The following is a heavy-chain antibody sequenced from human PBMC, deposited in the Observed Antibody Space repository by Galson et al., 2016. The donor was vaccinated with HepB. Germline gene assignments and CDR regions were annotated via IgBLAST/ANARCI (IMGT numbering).Heavy chain of an antibody. D-gene: IGHD5-12*01. CDR1: GFTFSTYS. CDR3: ARDGSRLDY. Sequence: SLRLSCAASGFTFSTYSMNWVRQAPGKGLEWVSNIGNSGGYIYYTDSVKGRFTISRDNAKNSLFLQMNSLRVEDTAVYYCARDGSRLDYWGQGTLVTVSS. V-gene: IGHV3-21*01. J-gene: IGHJ4*02. CDR2: IGNSGGYI.